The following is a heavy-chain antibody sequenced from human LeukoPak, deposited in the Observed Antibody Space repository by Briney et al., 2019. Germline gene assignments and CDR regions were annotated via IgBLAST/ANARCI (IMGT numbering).Heavy chain of an antibody. Sequence: SETLSLTCTVSGGSISSYYWTWIRQPPGKGLQWIGYIYYTGTTNYNPSLKSRVTISVDTSKNQFSLKLSSVTAADTAVYYCARDLGGGWELHNWFDPWGQGTLVTVSS. D-gene: IGHD1-26*01. CDR3: ARDLGGGWELHNWFDP. CDR2: IYYTGTT. V-gene: IGHV4-59*12. CDR1: GGSISSYY. J-gene: IGHJ5*02.